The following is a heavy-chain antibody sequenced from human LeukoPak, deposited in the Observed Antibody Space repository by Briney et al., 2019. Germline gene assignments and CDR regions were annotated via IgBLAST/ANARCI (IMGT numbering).Heavy chain of an antibody. Sequence: SETLSLTCTVSGGSISSSSYYWGWIRQPPGKGLEWIGSIYYSGSTNYNPSLKSRVTISVDTSKNQFSLKLSSVTAADTAVYYCARVARHQGDYVRRHITFDYWGQGTLVTVSS. J-gene: IGHJ4*02. CDR1: GGSISSSSYY. D-gene: IGHD4-17*01. V-gene: IGHV4-39*07. CDR3: ARVARHQGDYVRRHITFDY. CDR2: IYYSGST.